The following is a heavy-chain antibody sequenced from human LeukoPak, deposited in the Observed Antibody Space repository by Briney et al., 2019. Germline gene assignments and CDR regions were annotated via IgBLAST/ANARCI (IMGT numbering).Heavy chain of an antibody. V-gene: IGHV3-74*01. CDR3: VRDGEYSHGIDFVY. J-gene: IGHJ4*02. D-gene: IGHD5-18*01. CDR1: EFTHSNSW. CDR2: TNGDGSDT. Sequence: PGGSLRLSCAASEFTHSNSWMHWVRQAPGKGLVWVSRTNGDGSDTSYADSVKGRFTISRDSATNTLYLQMNSLRAEDTAIYYCVRDGEYSHGIDFVYWGQRTLVTVSP.